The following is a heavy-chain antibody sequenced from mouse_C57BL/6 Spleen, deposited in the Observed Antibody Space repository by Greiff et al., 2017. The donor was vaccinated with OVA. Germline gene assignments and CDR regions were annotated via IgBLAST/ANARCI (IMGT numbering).Heavy chain of an antibody. CDR3: ARSTTVVAMDFDV. CDR2: IYPSDSET. D-gene: IGHD1-1*01. J-gene: IGHJ1*03. CDR1: GYTFTSYW. V-gene: IGHV1-61*01. Sequence: VQLQQPGAELVRPGSSVKLSCKASGYTFTSYWMDWVKQRPGQGLEWIGNIYPSDSETHYNQKFKDKATLTVDKSSSTAYMQLSSLTSEDSAVDCCARSTTVVAMDFDVWGTGTTVTVSS.